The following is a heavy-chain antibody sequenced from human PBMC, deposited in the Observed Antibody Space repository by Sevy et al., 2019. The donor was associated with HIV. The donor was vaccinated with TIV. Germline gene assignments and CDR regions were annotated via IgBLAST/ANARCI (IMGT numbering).Heavy chain of an antibody. Sequence: GGSLRLSCSVSGFNFSTYAMHWVRQAPGKGLEWVAVISSDVIRKYYGASVRGRFAISRDNSNNTLSLQMNRLRIEDTAVYYCARDARGDAALTDYWGQGTLVTVSS. CDR3: ARDARGDAALTDY. CDR1: GFNFSTYA. CDR2: ISSDVIRK. V-gene: IGHV3-30*09. J-gene: IGHJ4*02. D-gene: IGHD3-16*01.